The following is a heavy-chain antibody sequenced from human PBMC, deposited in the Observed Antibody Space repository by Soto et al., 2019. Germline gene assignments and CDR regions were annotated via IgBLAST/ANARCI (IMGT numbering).Heavy chain of an antibody. J-gene: IGHJ4*02. D-gene: IGHD3-22*01. Sequence: SETLSLTCAVYGGSFSGYYWSWIRQPPGKGLEWIGEINHSGSTNYNPSLKSRVTISVDTSKNQFSLKLSSVTAADTAVYYCARGGYSDSSGYPTLRYWGQGTLVTVSS. CDR2: INHSGST. CDR3: ARGGYSDSSGYPTLRY. V-gene: IGHV4-34*01. CDR1: GGSFSGYY.